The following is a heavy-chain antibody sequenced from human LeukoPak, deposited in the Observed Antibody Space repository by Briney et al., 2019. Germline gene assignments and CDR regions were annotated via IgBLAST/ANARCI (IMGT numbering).Heavy chain of an antibody. Sequence: GGSLRLSCAASGFTFSSYAMNWVRQAPGKGLEWVSSISSSSSYIYYADSVKGRFSISRDNAKNSLYLQMNSLRAEDEAVYYCASGPLSYYFDHWGQGTLVTVSS. CDR2: ISSSSSYI. V-gene: IGHV3-21*01. D-gene: IGHD2/OR15-2a*01. CDR1: GFTFSSYA. CDR3: ASGPLSYYFDH. J-gene: IGHJ4*02.